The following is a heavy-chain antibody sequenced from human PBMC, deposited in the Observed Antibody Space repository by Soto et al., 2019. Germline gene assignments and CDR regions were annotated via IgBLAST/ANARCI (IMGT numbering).Heavy chain of an antibody. V-gene: IGHV3-23*01. Sequence: GGSLRLSCAASGFAFSTYAMSWVRQAPGKGLEWVSGICDSGGSTYYADSVKGRFTISRDNSKNTLYVQMNSLRTEDTALYYCATPDHGSESCFDYWGQGTLVTVAS. CDR2: ICDSGGST. CDR1: GFAFSTYA. CDR3: ATPDHGSESCFDY. J-gene: IGHJ4*02. D-gene: IGHD3-10*01.